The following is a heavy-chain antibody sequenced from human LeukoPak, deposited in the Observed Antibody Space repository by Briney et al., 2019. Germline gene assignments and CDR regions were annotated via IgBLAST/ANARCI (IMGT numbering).Heavy chain of an antibody. CDR3: AREYSSSWYAYYYYGMGV. V-gene: IGHV3-21*01. J-gene: IGHJ6*02. CDR1: GFTFSSYS. D-gene: IGHD6-13*01. Sequence: PGGSPRLSCAASGFTFSSYSMNWVRQAPGKGLEWVSSISSSSSYIYYADSVEGRFTISRDNAKNSLYLQMNSLRAEDTAVYYCAREYSSSWYAYYYYGMGVWGQGTTVTVSS. CDR2: ISSSSSYI.